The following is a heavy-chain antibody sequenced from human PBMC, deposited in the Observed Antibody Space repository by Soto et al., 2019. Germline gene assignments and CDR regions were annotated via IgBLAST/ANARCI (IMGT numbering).Heavy chain of an antibody. J-gene: IGHJ4*02. CDR2: IYYSGST. Sequence: SETLSLTCTVSGGSISSSSYYWGWIRQPPGKGLEWIGSIYYSGSTYYNPSLKSRVTISVDTSKNQFSLKLSSVTAADTAVYYCARHGIMVRFFDYWGQGTLVTVSS. V-gene: IGHV4-39*01. CDR3: ARHGIMVRFFDY. D-gene: IGHD2-8*01. CDR1: GGSISSSSYY.